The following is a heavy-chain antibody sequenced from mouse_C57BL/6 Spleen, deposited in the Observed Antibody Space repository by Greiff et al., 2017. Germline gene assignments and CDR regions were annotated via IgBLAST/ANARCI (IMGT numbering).Heavy chain of an antibody. Sequence: QVVESGGGLVKPGGSLKLSCAASGFTFRSYAMSWVRQTPEKRLEWVATISDGGSYTDYPDNVKGRFTISRDNAKNNLYLQMSHLKSEDTAMYYCARDVGSSYWYFDVWGTGTTVTVSS. V-gene: IGHV5-4*01. J-gene: IGHJ1*03. CDR2: ISDGGSYT. CDR3: ARDVGSSYWYFDV. CDR1: GFTFRSYA. D-gene: IGHD1-1*01.